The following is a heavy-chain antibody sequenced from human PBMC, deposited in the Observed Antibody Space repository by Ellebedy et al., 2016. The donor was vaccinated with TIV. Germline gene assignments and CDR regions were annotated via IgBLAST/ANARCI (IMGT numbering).Heavy chain of an antibody. V-gene: IGHV4-59*01. J-gene: IGHJ4*02. CDR1: GGSISSYY. D-gene: IGHD3-10*01. Sequence: SETLSLTCTVSGGSISSYYWSWIRQPPGKGLEWIGSMFYSGNTNYNPSLKSRVTMSVDTSKNQFSLRLNSVTAADTAVYYCARVNWFGELGGYLDSWGQGTLVTVSS. CDR3: ARVNWFGELGGYLDS. CDR2: MFYSGNT.